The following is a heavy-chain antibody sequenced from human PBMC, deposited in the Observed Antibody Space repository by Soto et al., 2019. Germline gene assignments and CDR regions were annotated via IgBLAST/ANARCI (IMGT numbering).Heavy chain of an antibody. CDR1: GYTFTNYG. Sequence: GVSVKVCCKSSGYTFTNYGISWVRQAPGQGLEWMGGIIPIYGTANYAQKFQGRVTITADESTSTAYMELSSLRSEDTAVYYCARLGGRINRLRDDFYYYYGMDVWGQGTTVTVSS. J-gene: IGHJ6*02. CDR3: ARLGGRINRLRDDFYYYYGMDV. D-gene: IGHD1-26*01. V-gene: IGHV1-69*13. CDR2: IIPIYGTA.